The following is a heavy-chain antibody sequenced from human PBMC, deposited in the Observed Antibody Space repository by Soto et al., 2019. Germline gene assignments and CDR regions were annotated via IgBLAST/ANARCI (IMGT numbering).Heavy chain of an antibody. CDR3: ARGYDFWSGYSL. Sequence: GGSLRLSCAASGFTFSSYAMHWVRQAPGKGLEWVAVISYDGSNKYYAGSVKGRFTISRDNSKNTLYLQMNSLRAEDTAVYYCARGYDFWSGYSLWGQGTLVTVSS. CDR2: ISYDGSNK. D-gene: IGHD3-3*01. V-gene: IGHV3-30-3*01. J-gene: IGHJ4*02. CDR1: GFTFSSYA.